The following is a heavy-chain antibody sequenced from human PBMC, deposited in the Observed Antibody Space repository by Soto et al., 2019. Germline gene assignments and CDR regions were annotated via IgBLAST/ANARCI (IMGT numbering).Heavy chain of an antibody. CDR1: GFAISRCYY. D-gene: IGHD1-1*01. CDR2: IYPSVSS. J-gene: IGHJ4*02. Sequence: SETLSLTCSVSGFAISRCYYWSCVQQPPGKGLEWIGSIYPSVSSYHNPSHATRLRLSIDTSKNQFTLNLTAVTAADTALYFCAREKVGTTFFDNWGQGIQVNVSS. CDR3: AREKVGTTFFDN. V-gene: IGHV4-38-2*02.